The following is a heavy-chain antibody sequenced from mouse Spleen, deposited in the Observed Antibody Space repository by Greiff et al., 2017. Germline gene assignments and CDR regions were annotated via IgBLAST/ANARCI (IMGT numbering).Heavy chain of an antibody. CDR2: INPNNGGT. D-gene: IGHD1-1*01. CDR1: GYTFTDYN. J-gene: IGHJ2*01. CDR3: AKDSDYYGSSHADY. Sequence: EVQLQQSGPELVKPGASVKMSCKASGYTFTDYNMHWVQQSHGKSLEWIGYINPNNGGTSYNQKFKGKATLTVNKSSSTAYMELRSLTSEDSAVYDSAKDSDYYGSSHADYWGQGTTLTVSA. V-gene: IGHV1-22*01.